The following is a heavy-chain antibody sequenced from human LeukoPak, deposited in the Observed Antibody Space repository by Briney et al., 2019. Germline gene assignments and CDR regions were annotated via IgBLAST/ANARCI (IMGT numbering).Heavy chain of an antibody. Sequence: GESLKISCKSSGDIFTSYWISWVRQMPGKGLEWMGIIYPGDSNIKYSPSFQGQVTISADESINTVYLQWSSLKASDSAMYYCARERWGSGDYWGQGTLVTVSS. CDR2: IYPGDSNI. CDR3: ARERWGSGDY. D-gene: IGHD2-21*01. J-gene: IGHJ4*02. CDR1: GDIFTSYW. V-gene: IGHV5-51*01.